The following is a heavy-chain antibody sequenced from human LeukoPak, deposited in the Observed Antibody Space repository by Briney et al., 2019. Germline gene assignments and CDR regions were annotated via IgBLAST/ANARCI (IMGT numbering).Heavy chain of an antibody. CDR3: AGGNSYYFDY. Sequence: SVKVSCKASGYTFTYRYLHWVRQAPRQELEWMGWTTPSNGNTNYAQKFQDRVTITRDRSMSTAYMELSSLRCEDTAMYYCAGGNSYYFDYWGQGTLVTVSS. V-gene: IGHV1-45*03. CDR1: GYTFTYRY. CDR2: TTPSNGNT. J-gene: IGHJ4*02. D-gene: IGHD4-23*01.